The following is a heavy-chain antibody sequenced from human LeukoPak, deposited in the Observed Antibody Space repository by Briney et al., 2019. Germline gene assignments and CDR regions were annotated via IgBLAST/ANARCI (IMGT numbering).Heavy chain of an antibody. Sequence: ASVNVSCRSSGYTFTGYYMHGVRQAPGQGLEGMGGINPNSGGTDYAQKFQGRVTMTRDTSISTAYMELSRLRSDDTAVYYCARDLGVVVPAAISDWFDPWGQGTLVTLSS. V-gene: IGHV1-2*02. CDR2: INPNSGGT. J-gene: IGHJ5*02. CDR1: GYTFTGYY. CDR3: ARDLGVVVPAAISDWFDP. D-gene: IGHD2-2*01.